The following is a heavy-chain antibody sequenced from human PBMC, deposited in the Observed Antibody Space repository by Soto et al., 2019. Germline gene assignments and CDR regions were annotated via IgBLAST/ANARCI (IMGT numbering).Heavy chain of an antibody. D-gene: IGHD3-22*01. Sequence: EVQLVESGGGSVKPGGSLRLSCAASGFTFSNAWMNWVRQAPGKGLEWVGRIKSKTDGGTTDYAAPVKGRFTISRDDSKNTLYLQMNSLKTEDTAVYYCTTGTMIVVVITTYHIWGQGTMVTVSS. J-gene: IGHJ3*02. CDR2: IKSKTDGGTT. V-gene: IGHV3-15*07. CDR1: GFTFSNAW. CDR3: TTGTMIVVVITTYHI.